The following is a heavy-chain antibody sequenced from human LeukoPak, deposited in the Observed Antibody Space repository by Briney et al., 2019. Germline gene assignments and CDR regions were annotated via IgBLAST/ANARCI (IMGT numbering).Heavy chain of an antibody. CDR2: IYYSGGT. Sequence: SETPSLTCTVSGGSVSSGSYYGSWIRQPPGKGLEWIGYIYYSGGTNYNPSLKSRVTISVDTSKNQFSLKLSSVTAADTAVYYCASLNYYDSSGYYYWCFDLWGRGTLVTVSS. CDR1: GGSVSSGSYY. J-gene: IGHJ2*01. V-gene: IGHV4-61*01. CDR3: ASLNYYDSSGYYYWCFDL. D-gene: IGHD3-22*01.